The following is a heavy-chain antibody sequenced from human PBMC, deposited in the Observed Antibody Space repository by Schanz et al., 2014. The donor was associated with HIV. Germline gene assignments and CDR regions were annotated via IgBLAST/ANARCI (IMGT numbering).Heavy chain of an antibody. Sequence: QVQLVQSGAEVKKPGASVKLSCKASGYTFDSRDINWVRQASGQGPEWMGWMSPNTGNTGYAQKCQGTVTMTRNTPRSTAYLTLNNLTSEDTAVYFCARGPDYGKTSYNFDFWGQGTLVAVSS. CDR2: MSPNTGNT. D-gene: IGHD3-10*01. V-gene: IGHV1-8*01. J-gene: IGHJ4*02. CDR1: GYTFDSRD. CDR3: ARGPDYGKTSYNFDF.